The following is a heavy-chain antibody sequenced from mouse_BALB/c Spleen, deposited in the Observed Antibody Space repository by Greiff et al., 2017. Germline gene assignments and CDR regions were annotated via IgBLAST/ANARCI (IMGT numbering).Heavy chain of an antibody. Sequence: QVQLKQSGAELVRPGTSVKVSCKASGYAFTNYLIEWVKQRPGQGLEWIGVINPGSGGTNYNEKFKGKATLTADKSSSTAYMQLSSLTSDDSAVYFCAREENWGYFDYWGQGTTLTVSS. CDR2: INPGSGGT. V-gene: IGHV1-54*01. CDR3: AREENWGYFDY. J-gene: IGHJ2*01. CDR1: GYAFTNYL. D-gene: IGHD4-1*01.